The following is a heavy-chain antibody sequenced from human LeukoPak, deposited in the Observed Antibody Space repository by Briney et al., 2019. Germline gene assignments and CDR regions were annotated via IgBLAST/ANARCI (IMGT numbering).Heavy chain of an antibody. V-gene: IGHV3-7*03. J-gene: IGHJ3*02. D-gene: IGHD3-3*01. CDR2: IKQDGSEK. Sequence: GGSLRLSCAASGFTFSSYWMSWVRQAPGKGLEWVANIKQDGSEKYYVDSVKGRFTISRDNAKNSLYLQMNSLRAEDTAVYYCAREPARFLEAFDIWGQGTMVTVSS. CDR1: GFTFSSYW. CDR3: AREPARFLEAFDI.